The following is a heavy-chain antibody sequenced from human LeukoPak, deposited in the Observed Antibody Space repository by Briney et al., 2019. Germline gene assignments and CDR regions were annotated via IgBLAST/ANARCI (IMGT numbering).Heavy chain of an antibody. CDR2: IIPIFGTA. J-gene: IGHJ6*02. Sequence: GASVKVSFKASGGTFSSYAISWVRQAPGQGLEWMGGIIPIFGTANYAQKFQGRVTITADESTSTAYMELSSLRSEDTAVYYCARDQDGDYVDYYYGMDVWGQGTTVTVSS. D-gene: IGHD4-17*01. CDR3: ARDQDGDYVDYYYGMDV. V-gene: IGHV1-69*01. CDR1: GGTFSSYA.